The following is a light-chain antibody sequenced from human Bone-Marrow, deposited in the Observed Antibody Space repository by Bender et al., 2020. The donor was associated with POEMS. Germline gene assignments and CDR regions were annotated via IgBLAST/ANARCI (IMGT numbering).Light chain of an antibody. Sequence: QSVLTQPPSVSGTPGQRVTISCSGSGSNIGGYPVNWYQQHPGKAPKVLIYEVSERPSGVSTRFSGSKSGNTASLTISGLQAEDEADFYCCSYADNSVWVFGGGTKLTVL. CDR1: GSNIGGYP. J-gene: IGLJ3*02. V-gene: IGLV2-23*02. CDR3: CSYADNSVWV. CDR2: EVS.